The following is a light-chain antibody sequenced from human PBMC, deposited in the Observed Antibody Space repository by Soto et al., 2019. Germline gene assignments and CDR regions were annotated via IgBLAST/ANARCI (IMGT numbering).Light chain of an antibody. Sequence: QSALTQPASVSVSPGQSSTISCTGTSSDVGGYNYVSWYQQHPDKAPKLMIYEVSNRPSGVSNRFSGSKSGNTASLTISGLQAEDEADYYCSSDTSSSTWVFGGGTKLTVL. V-gene: IGLV2-14*01. CDR1: SSDVGGYNY. CDR2: EVS. J-gene: IGLJ3*02. CDR3: SSDTSSSTWV.